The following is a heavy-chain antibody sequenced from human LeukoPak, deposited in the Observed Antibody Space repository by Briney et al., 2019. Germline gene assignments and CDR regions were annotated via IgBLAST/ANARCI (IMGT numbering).Heavy chain of an antibody. D-gene: IGHD3-22*01. CDR3: ARGYYDSSGYYNYFDY. Sequence: ASVKVSCKASGYTFTGYYMHWVRQAPGQGLEWMGWINPNSGGTNYAQKFQGWVTMTRDTSISTAYMELSRLRSDDTAVYYCARGYYDSSGYYNYFDYWGQGTLVTVSS. J-gene: IGHJ4*02. V-gene: IGHV1-2*04. CDR2: INPNSGGT. CDR1: GYTFTGYY.